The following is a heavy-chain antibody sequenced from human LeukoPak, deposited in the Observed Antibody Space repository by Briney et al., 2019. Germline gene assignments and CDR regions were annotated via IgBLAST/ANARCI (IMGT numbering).Heavy chain of an antibody. CDR3: ARDEEGGTSYFDY. CDR1: GFTFSSYW. V-gene: IGHV3-7*01. CDR2: IKQDGSEK. J-gene: IGHJ4*02. D-gene: IGHD1-26*01. Sequence: EGSLRLSCAASGFTFSSYWMSWVRQAPGKGLEWVANIKQDGSEKYYVDSVKGRFTISRDNAKNSLYLQMNSLRAEDTAVYYCARDEEGGTSYFDYWGQGTLVTVSS.